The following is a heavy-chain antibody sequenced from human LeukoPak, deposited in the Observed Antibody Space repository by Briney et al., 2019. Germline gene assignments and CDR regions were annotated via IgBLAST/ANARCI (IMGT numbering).Heavy chain of an antibody. Sequence: PGGSLGLSCAASGFTFITYWMSWVRQAPGKGLEWVANIRQDGSEKYYVDSVKGRFTISRGNAKNSLYLQMNSLRADDTAVYYCARVEGNWFDPWGQGTLVIVSS. CDR1: GFTFITYW. V-gene: IGHV3-7*01. J-gene: IGHJ5*02. CDR3: ARVEGNWFDP. CDR2: IRQDGSEK.